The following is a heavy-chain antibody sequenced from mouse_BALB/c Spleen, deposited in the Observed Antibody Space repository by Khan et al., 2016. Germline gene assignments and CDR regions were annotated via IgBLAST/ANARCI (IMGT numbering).Heavy chain of an antibody. V-gene: IGHV5-4*02. CDR2: ISDGGSYS. CDR1: GFTFSDYY. CDR3: ARTYGNYGYFDD. Sequence: EVELVESGGGLVRPGGSLKLSCAASGFTFSDYYMYWVRQTPEKRLEWVATISDGGSYSYYSDSVKGRFTISRDNAKNNLYLQMSSLKSEDTAMFYCARTYGNYGYFDDWGAGTTVTVSS. D-gene: IGHD2-1*01. J-gene: IGHJ1*01.